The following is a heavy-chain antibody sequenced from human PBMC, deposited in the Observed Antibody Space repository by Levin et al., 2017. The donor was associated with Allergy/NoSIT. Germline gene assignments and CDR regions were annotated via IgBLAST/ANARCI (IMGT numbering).Heavy chain of an antibody. D-gene: IGHD3-10*01. Sequence: SETLSLTCTVSGGSISSSSYYWGWIRQPPGKGLEWIGSIYYSGSTYYNPSLKSRVTISVDTSKNKFSLKLSSVTAADTAVYYCARHHRGFGELFRRSGPSFDYWGQGTLVTVSS. CDR1: GGSISSSSYY. CDR2: IYYSGST. V-gene: IGHV4-39*01. J-gene: IGHJ4*02. CDR3: ARHHRGFGELFRRSGPSFDY.